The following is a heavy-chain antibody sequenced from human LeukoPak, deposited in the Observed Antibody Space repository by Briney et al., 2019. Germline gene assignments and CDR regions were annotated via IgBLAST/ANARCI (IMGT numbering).Heavy chain of an antibody. CDR2: IYHSGST. CDR3: ARQNFAVATSGSDY. D-gene: IGHD5-12*01. CDR1: GGSISSGGYY. V-gene: IGHV4-30-2*01. J-gene: IGHJ4*02. Sequence: PSQTLSLTCTVSGGSISSGGYYWSWIRQPPGKGLEWIGYIYHSGSTYYNPSLKSRVTISVDTSKNQFSLKLSSVTAADTAVYYCARQNFAVATSGSDYWGQGTLVTVSS.